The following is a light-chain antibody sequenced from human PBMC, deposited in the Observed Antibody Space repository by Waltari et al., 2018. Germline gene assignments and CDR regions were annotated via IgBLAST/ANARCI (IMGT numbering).Light chain of an antibody. J-gene: IGKJ3*01. CDR1: QRVLHSSDNKKY. Sequence: DIVMTHSPDSLAVSLGERATINCKSSQRVLHSSDNKKYLSWYQHKRVQPPKLLIYWASTRESGVSDLFSGSGSVTDFTRTISSVQVEDVAVYFSHQYYSLPITFRPGTKVEIK. V-gene: IGKV4-1*01. CDR2: WAS. CDR3: HQYYSLPIT.